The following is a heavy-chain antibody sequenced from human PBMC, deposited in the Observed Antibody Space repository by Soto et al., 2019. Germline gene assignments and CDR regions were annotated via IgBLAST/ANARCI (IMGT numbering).Heavy chain of an antibody. CDR2: ISGSGGST. CDR3: AKMGYCSGGSCYFHYYGMDV. J-gene: IGHJ6*02. V-gene: IGHV3-23*01. CDR1: GFTFSSYA. Sequence: GGSLRLSCVASGFTFSSYAMSWVRQAPGKGLEWVSAISGSGGSTYYADSVKGRFTISRDNSKNTLYLQMNSLRAEDTAVYYCAKMGYCSGGSCYFHYYGMDVWGQGTTVTVSS. D-gene: IGHD2-15*01.